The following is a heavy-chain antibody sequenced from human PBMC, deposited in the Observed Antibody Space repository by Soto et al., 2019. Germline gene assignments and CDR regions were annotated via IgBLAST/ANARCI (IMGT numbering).Heavy chain of an antibody. CDR3: ARGGGYYAYFSGSPSGYNWFDP. CDR2: INPNSGGT. CDR1: GYTFTGYY. D-gene: IGHD3-16*01. Sequence: QVQLVQSGAEVKKPGASVKVSCKASGYTFTGYYMHWVRQAPGQVLEWMGWINPNSGGTNYAQKLRGWVTMPRDTSISTAFMELSRLRSGDTAVYYCARGGGYYAYFSGSPSGYNWFDPWGQGTLVTVSS. J-gene: IGHJ5*02. V-gene: IGHV1-2*04.